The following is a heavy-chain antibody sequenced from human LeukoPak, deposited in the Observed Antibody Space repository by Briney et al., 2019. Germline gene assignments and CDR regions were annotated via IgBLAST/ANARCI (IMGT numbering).Heavy chain of an antibody. Sequence: SETLSLTCAVYGGSFSGYYWSWIRQPPGKGLEWIGEINHSGSTNYNPSLKSRVTISEDTSKNQFSLKLSSVTAADTAVYYCASLYSSLDYWGQGTLVTVSS. CDR2: INHSGST. D-gene: IGHD5-18*01. V-gene: IGHV4-34*01. J-gene: IGHJ4*02. CDR3: ASLYSSLDY. CDR1: GGSFSGYY.